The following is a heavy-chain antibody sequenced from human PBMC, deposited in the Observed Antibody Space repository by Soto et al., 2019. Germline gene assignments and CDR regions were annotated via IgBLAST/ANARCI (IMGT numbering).Heavy chain of an antibody. V-gene: IGHV4-59*01. CDR3: ARDLDY. Sequence: SETLSLTCTVSGGSISSYYWSWIRQPPGKGLEWIGYIYYSGSTNYNPSLKSRVTISVDTSKNQFSLKLSSVTAADTAVYYCARDLDYWGQGTLVTVSS. CDR2: IYYSGST. J-gene: IGHJ4*02. CDR1: GGSISSYY.